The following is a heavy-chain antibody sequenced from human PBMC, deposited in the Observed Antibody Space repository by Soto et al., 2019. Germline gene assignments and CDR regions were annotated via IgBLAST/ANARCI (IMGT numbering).Heavy chain of an antibody. Sequence: ASVKVSCKASGYTFTSYGISWVRQAPGQGLEWMGWISAYNGNTKYSQKFQGRVTITRDTSASTAYMELSSLRSEDTAVYYCARDVQLGLNWFDPWGQGTLVTVSS. CDR1: GYTFTSYG. D-gene: IGHD6-6*01. CDR3: ARDVQLGLNWFDP. V-gene: IGHV1-18*01. J-gene: IGHJ5*02. CDR2: ISAYNGNT.